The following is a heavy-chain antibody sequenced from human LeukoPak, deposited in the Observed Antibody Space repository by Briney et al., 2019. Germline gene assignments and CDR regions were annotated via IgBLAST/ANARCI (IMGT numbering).Heavy chain of an antibody. V-gene: IGHV3-23*01. CDR3: AKDRQGFGFGEQLDYYYMDV. J-gene: IGHJ6*03. CDR2: ISGSGGST. CDR1: GFTFTGYA. Sequence: GESLRLSCAASGFTFTGYAMGWVRQVPGKGLEWVSAISGSGGSTYYADSGKGRFTISRDNSKNTLYLQMNSLRAEDTAVYYCAKDRQGFGFGEQLDYYYMDVWGKGTTVTVSS. D-gene: IGHD3-10*01.